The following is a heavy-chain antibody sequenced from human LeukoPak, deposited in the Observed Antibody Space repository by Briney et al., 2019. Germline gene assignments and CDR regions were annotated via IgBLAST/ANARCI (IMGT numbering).Heavy chain of an antibody. CDR1: GGSISSYY. CDR2: IYTSGST. J-gene: IGHJ5*02. Sequence: SDTLSLTCTVSGGSISSYYWRWIQQPPGKGLEWIGYIYTSGSTNYNPSLKSRVTISVDTSKNQFSLQLSSVTAADTAVYYCARQELEPLNWFDPWGQGTLVTVSS. V-gene: IGHV4-4*09. CDR3: ARQELEPLNWFDP. D-gene: IGHD1-1*01.